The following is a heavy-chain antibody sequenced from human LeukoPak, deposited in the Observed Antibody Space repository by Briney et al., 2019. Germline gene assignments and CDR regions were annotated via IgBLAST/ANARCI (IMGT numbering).Heavy chain of an antibody. J-gene: IGHJ5*02. V-gene: IGHV1-8*03. D-gene: IGHD4-17*01. CDR1: GYTFTGYY. CDR2: MNPNSGNT. Sequence: ASVKVSCKASGYTFTGYYIHWVRQAPGQGLEWMGWMNPNSGNTGYAQKFQGRVTITRNTSISTAYMELSSLRSEDTAVYYCARGAGATTVGNWFDPWGQGTLVTVSS. CDR3: ARGAGATTVGNWFDP.